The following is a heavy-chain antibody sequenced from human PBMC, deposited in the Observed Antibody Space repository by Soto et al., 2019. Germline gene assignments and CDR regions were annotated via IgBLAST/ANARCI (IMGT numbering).Heavy chain of an antibody. Sequence: QVQLVESGGGVVQPGRSLRLSCAASGLTFSSYGMHWVRQAPGKGLEWVAVIGYDGSSKYYADSVKGRFSISRDNSKNTLYLQMNSLRAEDTAMYYCARDLDSYFDYWGQGTLITVSS. CDR1: GLTFSSYG. V-gene: IGHV3-33*01. J-gene: IGHJ4*02. CDR2: IGYDGSSK. D-gene: IGHD3-9*01. CDR3: ARDLDSYFDY.